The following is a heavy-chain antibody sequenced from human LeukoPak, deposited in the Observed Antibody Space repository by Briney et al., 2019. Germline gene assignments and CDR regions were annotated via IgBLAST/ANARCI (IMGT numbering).Heavy chain of an antibody. J-gene: IGHJ4*02. V-gene: IGHV3-21*05. D-gene: IGHD3/OR15-3a*01. Sequence: GGSLRLSCSASGFTLNTYSINWVRQAPGKGLEWISYTSVTGEWMYYADSVKGRFTMSRDNTENLVYLHLNSLRAEDTAVYYCARDFGTFSTGYYFDCWGQGTLVTVSS. CDR2: TSVTGEWM. CDR3: ARDFGTFSTGYYFDC. CDR1: GFTLNTYS.